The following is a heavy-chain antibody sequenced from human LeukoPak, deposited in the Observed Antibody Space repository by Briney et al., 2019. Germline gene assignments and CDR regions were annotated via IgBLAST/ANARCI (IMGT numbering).Heavy chain of an antibody. D-gene: IGHD3-3*01. Sequence: SETLSLTCAAYGGSFSGYYWSWIRQPPGKGLEWIGEINHSGSTNYNPSLKSRVTISVDTSKNQFSLKLSSVTAADTAVYYCARGGLTSNFWSGYYTANWFDPWGQGTLVTVSS. CDR1: GGSFSGYY. CDR2: INHSGST. J-gene: IGHJ5*02. V-gene: IGHV4-34*01. CDR3: ARGGLTSNFWSGYYTANWFDP.